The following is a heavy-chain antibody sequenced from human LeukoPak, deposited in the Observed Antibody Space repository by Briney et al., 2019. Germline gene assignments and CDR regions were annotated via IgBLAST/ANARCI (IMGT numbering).Heavy chain of an antibody. Sequence: ASVKVSCKASGYTFTSYGISWVRQAPGQGLEWMGWISAYNGNTNYAQKLQGRVTMTTDTSTSTAYMELRSLRSDDTAVYYCAREEDYDDISGYSDYWGQGNLVTVSS. CDR1: GYTFTSYG. V-gene: IGHV1-18*01. CDR2: ISAYNGNT. CDR3: AREEDYDDISGYSDY. D-gene: IGHD3-22*01. J-gene: IGHJ4*02.